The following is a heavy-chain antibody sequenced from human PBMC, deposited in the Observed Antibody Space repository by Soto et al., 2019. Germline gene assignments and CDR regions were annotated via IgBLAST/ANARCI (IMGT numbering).Heavy chain of an antibody. V-gene: IGHV3-21*01. CDR1: GFTFSSYS. CDR2: ISSSSSYI. J-gene: IGHJ4*02. CDR3: ARERGSVSYTHNVDY. Sequence: EVQMVESGGGLVKPGGSLRLSCAASGFTFSSYSMNWVRQAPGKGLEWVSSISSSSSYIYYADSVKGRFTISRDNAKNSLYLQMNSLRAEDTAVYYCARERGSVSYTHNVDYWGQGTLVTVSS. D-gene: IGHD3-10*01.